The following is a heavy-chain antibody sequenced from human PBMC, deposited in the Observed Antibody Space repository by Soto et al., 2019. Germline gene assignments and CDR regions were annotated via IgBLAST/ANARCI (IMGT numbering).Heavy chain of an antibody. CDR3: ARDNSYYDFWSGYYNLNWFDP. Sequence: PSETLSLTCTVSGGSISSYYWSWIRQPPGKGLEWIGYIYYSGSTNYNPSLKSRVTISVDTSKNQFSLKLSSVTAADTAVYYRARDNSYYDFWSGYYNLNWFDPWGQGTLVTVSS. V-gene: IGHV4-59*01. J-gene: IGHJ5*02. CDR2: IYYSGST. CDR1: GGSISSYY. D-gene: IGHD3-3*01.